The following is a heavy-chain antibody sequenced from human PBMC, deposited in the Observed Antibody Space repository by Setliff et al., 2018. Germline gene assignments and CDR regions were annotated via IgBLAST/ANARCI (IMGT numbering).Heavy chain of an antibody. CDR3: ARGRAGHSGH. D-gene: IGHD6-19*01. V-gene: IGHV4-61*05. CDR1: GDSISSISYY. J-gene: IGHJ4*02. CDR2: IYYSGST. Sequence: SETLSLTCTVPGDSISSISYYWGWIRQPPGKGLEWIGYIYYSGSTNYNPSLKSRVTISVDTSKNQFSLKLSSVTAADTAVYYCARGRAGHSGHWGQGTLVTVSS.